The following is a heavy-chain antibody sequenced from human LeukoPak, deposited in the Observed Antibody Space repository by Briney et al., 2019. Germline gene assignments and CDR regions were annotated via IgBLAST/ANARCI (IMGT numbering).Heavy chain of an antibody. D-gene: IGHD3-10*01. Sequence: SETLSLTCTVSDGSVSSGSSYWSWIRQPPGKGLEWIGYIYYSGSTNYNPSLKSRVTISVDTSKNQFSLKLSSVTAADTAVYYCARKNYYGSGNFDYWGQGTLVTVSS. CDR1: DGSVSSGSSY. J-gene: IGHJ4*02. V-gene: IGHV4-61*01. CDR2: IYYSGST. CDR3: ARKNYYGSGNFDY.